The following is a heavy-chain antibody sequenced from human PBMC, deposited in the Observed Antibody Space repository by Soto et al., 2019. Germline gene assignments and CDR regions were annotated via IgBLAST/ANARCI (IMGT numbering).Heavy chain of an antibody. V-gene: IGHV4-31*03. CDR3: ASSFGSSGSYFDY. CDR2: IYYSGST. Sequence: SETLSLTCTVSGGSISSGGYYWSWIRQHPGKGLEWIGYIYYSGSTYYNPSLKSRVTISVDTSKNQFSLKLSSVTAADTAVYYCASSFGSSGSYFDYWGQGTLVTVSS. J-gene: IGHJ4*02. CDR1: GGSISSGGYY. D-gene: IGHD6-6*01.